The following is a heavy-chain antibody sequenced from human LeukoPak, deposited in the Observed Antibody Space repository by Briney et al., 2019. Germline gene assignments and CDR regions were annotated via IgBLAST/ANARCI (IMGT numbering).Heavy chain of an antibody. J-gene: IGHJ5*02. V-gene: IGHV4-34*01. Sequence: KPSETLSLTCAVYGGSFSGYYWSWIRQPPGKGLEWIGEINHSGSTNYNPSLKSRVTISVDTSKNQFSLKLSSVTAADTAVYYCARGSRYYGSGSYPRPFDPWGQGTLVTVSS. CDR3: ARGSRYYGSGSYPRPFDP. D-gene: IGHD3-10*01. CDR2: INHSGST. CDR1: GGSFSGYY.